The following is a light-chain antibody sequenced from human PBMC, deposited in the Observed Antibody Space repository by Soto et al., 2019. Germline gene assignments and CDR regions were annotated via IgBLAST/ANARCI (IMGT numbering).Light chain of an antibody. CDR3: QQYNYFWT. CDR2: GAS. J-gene: IGKJ1*01. V-gene: IGKV3-15*01. CDR1: QTVFSN. Sequence: EIVMTQSPATLSVSPGERATLSCRASQTVFSNLAWYRQKPGQAPRLLIYGASTRAAGIPARFSGSGSGTEFTPTISSLQSEDFAVYYCQQYNYFWTFGQGTKVDIK.